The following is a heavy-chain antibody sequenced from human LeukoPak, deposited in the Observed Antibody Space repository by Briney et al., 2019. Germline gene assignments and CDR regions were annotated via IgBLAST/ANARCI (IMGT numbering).Heavy chain of an antibody. Sequence: PSETLSLTCTVSGGSISSYYWSWIRQPPEKGLEWIGYIYYSGSTNYNPSLKSRVTISVDTSKNQFSLKLGSVTAADTAVYYCARHYGSSWYTPWDYWGQGTLVTVSS. D-gene: IGHD6-13*01. V-gene: IGHV4-59*08. CDR2: IYYSGST. J-gene: IGHJ4*02. CDR3: ARHYGSSWYTPWDY. CDR1: GGSISSYY.